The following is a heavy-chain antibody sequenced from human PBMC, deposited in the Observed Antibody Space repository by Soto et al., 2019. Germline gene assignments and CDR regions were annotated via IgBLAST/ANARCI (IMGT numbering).Heavy chain of an antibody. D-gene: IGHD6-19*01. CDR2: TYYRSKWYN. J-gene: IGHJ5*02. CDR3: ARWVIAVAGTGFVHWFDP. CDR1: GDSVSSNSAA. Sequence: SQTLSLTCAISGDSVSSNSAAWNWIRQSPSRGLEWLGRTYYRSKWYNDYAVSVKSRITINPDTSKNQFSLQLNSVTPEDTAVYYCARWVIAVAGTGFVHWFDPWGQGTLVTVSS. V-gene: IGHV6-1*01.